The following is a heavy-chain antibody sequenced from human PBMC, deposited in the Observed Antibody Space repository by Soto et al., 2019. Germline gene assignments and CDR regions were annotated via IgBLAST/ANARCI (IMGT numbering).Heavy chain of an antibody. V-gene: IGHV4-31*03. J-gene: IGHJ6*02. CDR3: ARDRRNYGMDV. CDR2: IYYSGST. CDR1: GGSISSGGYY. Sequence: PSETLSLTCTVSGGSISSGGYYWSWIRQHPGKGLEWIGYIYYSGSTYYNPSLKSRATISVDTSKNQFSLKLSSVTAADTAVYYCARDRRNYGMDVWGQGTTVTVSS.